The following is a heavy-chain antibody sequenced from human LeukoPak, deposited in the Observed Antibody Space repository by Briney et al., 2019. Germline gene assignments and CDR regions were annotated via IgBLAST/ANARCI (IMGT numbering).Heavy chain of an antibody. CDR3: AKDPSSSWFGDYFDY. V-gene: IGHV3-74*01. D-gene: IGHD6-13*01. CDR2: INSDGGDT. CDR1: GFTFSSYW. Sequence: GGSLRLSCTASGFTFSSYWIHWVRQPPGKGLLWVSRINSDGGDTIYADSVRGRFTISRDNSKNTLYLQMNSLRAEDTAVYYCAKDPSSSWFGDYFDYWGQGTLVTVSS. J-gene: IGHJ4*02.